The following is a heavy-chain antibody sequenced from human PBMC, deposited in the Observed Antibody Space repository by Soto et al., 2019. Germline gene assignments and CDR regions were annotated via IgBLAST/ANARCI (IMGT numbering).Heavy chain of an antibody. CDR2: IYWDDDK. CDR1: GFSLSTSGVG. J-gene: IGHJ2*01. CDR3: AHSPRLWYFDL. D-gene: IGHD6-19*01. Sequence: QITLKESGPTLVKPTQTLTLTCTFSGFSLSTSGVGVGWIRQPPGKALEWLALIYWDDDKRYSPSLKSRLTITKDSSKHQVVLTMTNMDAVDTATYYCAHSPRLWYFDLWGRGTLVTVSS. V-gene: IGHV2-5*02.